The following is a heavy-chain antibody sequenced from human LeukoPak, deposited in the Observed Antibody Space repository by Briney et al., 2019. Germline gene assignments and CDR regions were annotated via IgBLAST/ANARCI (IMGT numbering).Heavy chain of an antibody. V-gene: IGHV1-18*04. Sequence: ASVKVSCKASGYTFTGYYMHWVRQAPGQGLEWMGWISAYNGNTNYAQKLQGRVTMTTDTSTSTAYMELRSLRSDDTAVYYCARDLSLSSSWFNYYYYYYMDVWGKGTTVTISS. CDR3: ARDLSLSSSWFNYYYYYYMDV. D-gene: IGHD6-13*01. CDR2: ISAYNGNT. CDR1: GYTFTGYY. J-gene: IGHJ6*03.